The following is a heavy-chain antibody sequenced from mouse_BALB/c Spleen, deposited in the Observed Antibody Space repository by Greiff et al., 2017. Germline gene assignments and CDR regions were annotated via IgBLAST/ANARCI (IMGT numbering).Heavy chain of an antibody. Sequence: QVQLKESGPGLVAPSQSLSITCTVSGFSLTSYDISWIRQPPGKGLEWLGVIWTGGGTNYNSAFMSRLSISKDNSKSQVFLKMNSLQTDDTAIYYCVRNWEAFDYWGQGTTLTVSS. CDR3: VRNWEAFDY. J-gene: IGHJ2*01. CDR2: IWTGGGT. D-gene: IGHD4-1*01. CDR1: GFSLTSYD. V-gene: IGHV2-9-2*01.